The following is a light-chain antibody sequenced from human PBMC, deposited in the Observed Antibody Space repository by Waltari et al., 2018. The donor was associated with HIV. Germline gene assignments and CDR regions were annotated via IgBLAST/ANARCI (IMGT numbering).Light chain of an antibody. CDR3: QNYNSAPYT. J-gene: IGKJ2*01. V-gene: IGKV1-27*01. CDR2: SAS. Sequence: DIQMTQSPSSLSASVGDRVTITCRASQGIANFLVWYQQKPGKVPKVLIYSASTLQLGVSSRFSGSGSGTEFTLTINSLQPEDVATYYCQNYNSAPYTFGQGTRLQI. CDR1: QGIANF.